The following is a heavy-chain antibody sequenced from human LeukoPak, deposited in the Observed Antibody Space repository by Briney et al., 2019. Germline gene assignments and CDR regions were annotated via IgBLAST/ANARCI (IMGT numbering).Heavy chain of an antibody. D-gene: IGHD3-16*02. CDR2: ISSSGSTI. J-gene: IGHJ4*02. CDR1: GFTFSSYE. Sequence: GGSLRLSCAASGFTFSSYEMNWVRQAPGKGLEWVSYISSSGSTIYYADSVKGRFTISRDNAKNSLYLQMNSLRAEDTAVYYCARAPYYDYVWGSNPLDYWGQGTLVTVSS. V-gene: IGHV3-48*03. CDR3: ARAPYYDYVWGSNPLDY.